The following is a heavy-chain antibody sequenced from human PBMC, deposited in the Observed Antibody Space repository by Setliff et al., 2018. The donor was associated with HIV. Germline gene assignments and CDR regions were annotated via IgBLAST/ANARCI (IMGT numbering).Heavy chain of an antibody. J-gene: IGHJ4*02. CDR2: IYYSGRT. CDR1: GGSFSGYY. Sequence: SETLSLTCAVYGGSFSGYYWSWIRQPPGKGLEWIGYIYYSGRTNYNPSLKSRLTIVADTSKSQFSLKLTSVTAVDTAVYYCARGAYIKMNYCFDYWGRGTLVTVSS. CDR3: ARGAYIKMNYCFDY. V-gene: IGHV4-59*01. D-gene: IGHD3-16*01.